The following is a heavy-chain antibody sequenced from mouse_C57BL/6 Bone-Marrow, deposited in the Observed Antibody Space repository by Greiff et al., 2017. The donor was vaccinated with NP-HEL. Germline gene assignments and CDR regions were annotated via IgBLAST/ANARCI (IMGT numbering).Heavy chain of an antibody. Sequence: VQLQQPGTELVKPGTSVKLSCKSSGYTFTSYWMHWVKQRPGQGLEWIGNINPSNGGTTYNEKFKSKATLTVDKSSSTAYMQLSSLTSDDSAVYYCAREGEWLRRGDWYFDVWDTGTTVTVSA. J-gene: IGHJ1*03. D-gene: IGHD2-2*01. CDR2: INPSNGGT. CDR3: AREGEWLRRGDWYFDV. CDR1: GYTFTSYW. V-gene: IGHV1-53*01.